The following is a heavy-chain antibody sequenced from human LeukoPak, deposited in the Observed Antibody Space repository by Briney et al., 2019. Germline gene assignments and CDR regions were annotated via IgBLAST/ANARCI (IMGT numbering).Heavy chain of an antibody. CDR1: GGSISSYY. D-gene: IGHD6-19*01. CDR3: ARVAVAGLDY. J-gene: IGHJ4*02. CDR2: IYYSGST. V-gene: IGHV4-59*01. Sequence: PSETLSLTCTVSGGSISSYYWSWIRQPPGKGLEWIGYIYYSGSTNYNPSLKSRVTISVDTSKNQFSLKPSSVTAADTAVYYCARVAVAGLDYWGQGTLVTVSS.